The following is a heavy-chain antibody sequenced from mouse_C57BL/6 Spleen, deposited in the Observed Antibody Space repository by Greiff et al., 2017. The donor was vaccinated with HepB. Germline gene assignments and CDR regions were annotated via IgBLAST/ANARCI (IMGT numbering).Heavy chain of an antibody. D-gene: IGHD2-3*01. CDR3: APDGYPTRFAY. Sequence: QVQLQQSGPELVKPGASVKISCKASGYAFSSSWMNWVKQRPGKGLEWIGRIYPGDGDTNYNGKFKGKATLTADKSSSTAYMQLSSLTSEDSAVYFCAPDGYPTRFAYWGQGTLVTVSA. V-gene: IGHV1-82*01. CDR2: IYPGDGDT. J-gene: IGHJ3*01. CDR1: GYAFSSSW.